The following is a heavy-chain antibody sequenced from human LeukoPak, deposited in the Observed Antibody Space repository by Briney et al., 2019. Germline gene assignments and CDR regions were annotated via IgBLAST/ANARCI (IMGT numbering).Heavy chain of an antibody. CDR3: AREWGAIYSSSTSCPRYWFDP. CDR1: GYSISSGYY. V-gene: IGHV4-38-2*02. Sequence: PSETLSLTCTVSGYSISSGYYWGWIRQPPGKGLEWIGSIYHSGSTYYNPSLKSRVTISVDTSKNQFSLKLSSVTAADTAVYYCAREWGAIYSSSTSCPRYWFDPWGQGTLVTVSS. J-gene: IGHJ5*02. CDR2: IYHSGST. D-gene: IGHD2-2*01.